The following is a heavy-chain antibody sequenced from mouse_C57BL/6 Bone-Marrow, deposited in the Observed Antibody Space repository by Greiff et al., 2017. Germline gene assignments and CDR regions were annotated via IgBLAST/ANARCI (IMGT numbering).Heavy chain of an antibody. CDR1: GFSLSTFGMG. J-gene: IGHJ4*01. D-gene: IGHD1-1*01. CDR2: IWWDDDK. V-gene: IGHV8-8*01. CDR3: ARLYYGSSYEGAMDY. Sequence: QVTLKESGPGILQPSQTLSLTCSFSGFSLSTFGMGVGWIRQPSGKGLEWLAHIWWDDDKYYNPALQSRLTISKDTSKNQVFLKIANVDTTDTATYYCARLYYGSSYEGAMDYWGQGTSVTVSS.